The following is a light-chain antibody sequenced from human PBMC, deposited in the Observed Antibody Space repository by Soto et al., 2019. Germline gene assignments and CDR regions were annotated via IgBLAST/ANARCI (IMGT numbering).Light chain of an antibody. V-gene: IGKV3-15*01. CDR2: GAS. Sequence: EIVMTQSPDTLSVSPGERATLSCRASQSVSNHLAWYQQKPGQAPRLLIYGASTRAIGIPARFSGSGSGTEFTLTISSLQSEDFAVYYCQQYNNWPPRTFGQGTKLEIK. CDR3: QQYNNWPPRT. J-gene: IGKJ2*01. CDR1: QSVSNH.